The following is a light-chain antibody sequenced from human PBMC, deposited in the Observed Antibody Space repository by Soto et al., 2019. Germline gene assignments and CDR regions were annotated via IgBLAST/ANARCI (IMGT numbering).Light chain of an antibody. V-gene: IGLV6-57*02. Sequence: NFMLTQPHSVSESPGKTVTISCTGSSGSIASNYVQWYQRRPGSAPTTVISDDHQRPSGVPDRFSGSIDSSSNSASLTISGLKAEDEADYYCQSYDSATRVVVFGGGTKLTVL. J-gene: IGLJ3*02. CDR1: SGSIASNY. CDR2: DDH. CDR3: QSYDSATRVVV.